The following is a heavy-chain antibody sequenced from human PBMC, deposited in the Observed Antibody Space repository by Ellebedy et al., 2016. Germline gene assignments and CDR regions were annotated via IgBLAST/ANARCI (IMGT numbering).Heavy chain of an antibody. CDR1: GFTFSSYW. CDR2: ISSSSITI. Sequence: GGSLRLXXGASGFTFSSYWLSWVRQAPGKGLEWVSYISSSSITIYYADSVKGRFTISRDNAKNSLYLQMNGLRAEDTAVYYCAGYGSGNSEYYFDLWGQGTLVTVSS. D-gene: IGHD3-10*01. V-gene: IGHV3-48*04. CDR3: AGYGSGNSEYYFDL. J-gene: IGHJ4*02.